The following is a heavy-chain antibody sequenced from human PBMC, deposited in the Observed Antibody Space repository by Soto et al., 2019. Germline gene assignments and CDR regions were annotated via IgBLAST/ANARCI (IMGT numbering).Heavy chain of an antibody. J-gene: IGHJ4*02. D-gene: IGHD3-3*01. CDR2: ISSSSSYI. CDR1: GFTFSSYS. V-gene: IGHV3-21*01. CDR3: AREGGPRDFWSGYYTTPFDY. Sequence: PGGSLRLSCAASGFTFSSYSMNWVRQAPGKGLEWVSSISSSSSYIYYADSVKGRFTISRDNAKNSLYLQMNSLRAEDTAVYYCAREGGPRDFWSGYYTTPFDYWGQGTLVTVSS.